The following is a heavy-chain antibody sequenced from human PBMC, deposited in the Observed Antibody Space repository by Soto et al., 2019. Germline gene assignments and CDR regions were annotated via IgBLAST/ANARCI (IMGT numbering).Heavy chain of an antibody. Sequence: ASVKVSCKASGYTFTSYGISWVRQAPGQGLEWMGWINSYNGNTNYAQKLQGRVTMTTDTSTSTAYMELRSLRSDDTAVYYCAREPVAGIWFDPWGQGTLVTVSS. CDR3: AREPVAGIWFDP. CDR2: INSYNGNT. CDR1: GYTFTSYG. J-gene: IGHJ5*02. V-gene: IGHV1-18*01. D-gene: IGHD6-19*01.